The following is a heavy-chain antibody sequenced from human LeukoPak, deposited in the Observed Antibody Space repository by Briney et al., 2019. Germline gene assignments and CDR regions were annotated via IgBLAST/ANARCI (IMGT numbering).Heavy chain of an antibody. CDR2: IYYSGST. CDR3: ARVSYYYDSTKFFDC. CDR1: GGSINSSNW. Sequence: SETLSLTCAVSGGSINSSNWWSWVRQPPGKGLEWIGEIYYSGSTNYNPSLKSRVTISVDKSKNQFSLNLNSVTAADTAVYYCARVSYYYDSTKFFDCWGQGTLVTVSS. V-gene: IGHV4-4*02. D-gene: IGHD3-22*01. J-gene: IGHJ4*02.